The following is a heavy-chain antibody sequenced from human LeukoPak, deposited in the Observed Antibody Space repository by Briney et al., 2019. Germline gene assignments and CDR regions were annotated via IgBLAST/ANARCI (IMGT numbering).Heavy chain of an antibody. CDR3: AKNIRQLGNNYYYMDV. V-gene: IGHV3-30*04. CDR2: IPYDGSNK. CDR1: GFTFSSYA. D-gene: IGHD1-1*01. Sequence: GGSLRLSCAASGFTFSSYAMHWVRQAPGKGLEWVALIPYDGSNKYYADSVKGRFTVSRDNSKNTLYLQMNSLRAEDTAIYYCAKNIRQLGNNYYYMDVWGKGTTVTVSS. J-gene: IGHJ6*03.